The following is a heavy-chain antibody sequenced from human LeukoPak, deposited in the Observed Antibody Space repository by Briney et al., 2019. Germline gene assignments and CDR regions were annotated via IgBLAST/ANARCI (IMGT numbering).Heavy chain of an antibody. Sequence: SETLSRTCTVSGGSISSHYWSWIRQPPGKGLEWIGYIYYSRSTNYNPSLKSRVTISVDTSKNQFSLKLSSVTAADTAVYYCARATYYAFWSGQGHNWFDPWGQGTLVTVSS. CDR3: ARATYYAFWSGQGHNWFDP. V-gene: IGHV4-59*11. J-gene: IGHJ5*02. CDR1: GGSISSHY. CDR2: IYYSRST. D-gene: IGHD3-3*01.